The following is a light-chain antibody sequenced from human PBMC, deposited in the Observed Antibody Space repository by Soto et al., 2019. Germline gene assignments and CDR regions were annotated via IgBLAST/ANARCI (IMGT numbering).Light chain of an antibody. J-gene: IGKJ2*01. V-gene: IGKV3-20*01. CDR3: QQYGGSPPYT. CDR2: GAS. CDR1: HSVSSSY. Sequence: EIVLTQSPGTLSLSPGERATLSCRASHSVSSSYLAWYQQKPDQAPRLLLDGASSRATGIPDRFSGSGSGTDFTLTISRLEPEDFAVYYWQQYGGSPPYTFGQGTKLEIK.